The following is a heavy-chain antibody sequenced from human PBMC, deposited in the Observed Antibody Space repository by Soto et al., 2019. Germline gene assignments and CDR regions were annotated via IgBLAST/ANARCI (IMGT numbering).Heavy chain of an antibody. CDR3: ARDRRTTEGMDV. J-gene: IGHJ6*02. V-gene: IGHV3-66*01. Sequence: EVQLVESGGGLVQPGGSLRLSCAASGFTVSSNYMSWVRQAPGKGLEWVSVIYSGGSTYYADSVKGRFTISRDNSKNTLYLQMNSLSAEDTAVYYCARDRRTTEGMDVWGQGTTVTVSS. CDR2: IYSGGST. CDR1: GFTVSSNY. D-gene: IGHD1-7*01.